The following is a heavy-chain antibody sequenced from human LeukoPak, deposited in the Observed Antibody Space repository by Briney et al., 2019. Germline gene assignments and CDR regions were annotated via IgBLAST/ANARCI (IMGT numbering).Heavy chain of an antibody. V-gene: IGHV1-69*13. Sequence: SVKVSCKASGGTFSSYAISWVRQAPGQGLEWMRGIIPIFGTANYAQKFQGRVTITADESTSTAYMELSSLRSEDTAVYYCAREAITESGYKGYFQHWGQGTLVTVSS. CDR3: AREAITESGYKGYFQH. J-gene: IGHJ1*01. CDR1: GGTFSSYA. CDR2: IIPIFGTA. D-gene: IGHD1-14*01.